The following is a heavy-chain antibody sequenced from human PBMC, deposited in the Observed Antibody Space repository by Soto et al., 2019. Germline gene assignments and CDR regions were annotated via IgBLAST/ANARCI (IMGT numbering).Heavy chain of an antibody. CDR3: ASMTSSGWYYFDY. CDR1: GGSISSYY. Sequence: QVQLQESGPGLVKPSETLSLTCTVSGGSISSYYWSWIRQPPGKGLEWIGYIYYSGSTNYNPSLKSRVTISVDTSKNQFSLKLSSVTAADTAVYYCASMTSSGWYYFDYWGQGTLVTVSS. J-gene: IGHJ4*02. D-gene: IGHD6-19*01. V-gene: IGHV4-59*08. CDR2: IYYSGST.